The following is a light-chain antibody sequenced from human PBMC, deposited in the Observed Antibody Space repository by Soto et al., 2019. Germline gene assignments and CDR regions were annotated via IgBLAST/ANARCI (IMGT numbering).Light chain of an antibody. CDR2: GAS. Sequence: EIGLTKSPGTLSLSPGERATLSCMASQSVSSTYLAWYQHKPGQAPRLLIYGASSRATGIPDRFSGSGSGTDFTLTITRLEPEDFAVFYCQQYGTSEIIFGQGTRLEIK. V-gene: IGKV3-20*01. J-gene: IGKJ5*01. CDR3: QQYGTSEII. CDR1: QSVSSTY.